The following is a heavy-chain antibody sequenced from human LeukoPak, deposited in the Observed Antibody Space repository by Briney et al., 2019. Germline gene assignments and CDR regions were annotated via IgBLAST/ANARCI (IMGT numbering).Heavy chain of an antibody. CDR2: ISYDGSNK. V-gene: IGHV3-30*18. J-gene: IGHJ4*02. D-gene: IGHD1-26*01. CDR3: AKATSGSYGFTTD. Sequence: GGSLRLSCAAYGFTFSSYGMHWVRQAPGKGLEWVAVISYDGSNKYYADSVTGRFTISRDNSKNTLYLQMNSLRAEDTAVYYCAKATSGSYGFTTDWGQGTLVTVSS. CDR1: GFTFSSYG.